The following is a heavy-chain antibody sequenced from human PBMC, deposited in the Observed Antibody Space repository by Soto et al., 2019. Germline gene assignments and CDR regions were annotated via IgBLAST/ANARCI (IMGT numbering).Heavy chain of an antibody. V-gene: IGHV4-30-4*01. D-gene: IGHD3-22*01. J-gene: IGHJ6*02. Sequence: QVQLQESDPGLVKPSQTLSLTCTVSGGSISSGDYYWSWIRQPPGKGLEWNGYIYYSGSTYYNPSLKSRVTISVDTSKNQFSLKLSSVTAADTAVYYCARALDYYDSSGYFYYYYYGMDVWGQGTTVTVSS. CDR1: GGSISSGDYY. CDR3: ARALDYYDSSGYFYYYYYGMDV. CDR2: IYYSGST.